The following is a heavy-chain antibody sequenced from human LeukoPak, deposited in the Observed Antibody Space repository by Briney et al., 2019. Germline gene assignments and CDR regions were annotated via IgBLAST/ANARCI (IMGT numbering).Heavy chain of an antibody. V-gene: IGHV4-34*01. D-gene: IGHD5-24*01. Sequence: SETLSLTCAVYGGSFSGYYWSWIRQPPGKGLEWIGEINHSGSTNYNPSLKSRVTISVDTSKNQFSLKLSSVTAADTAVYYCARERRDGYNYYYYYAMDVWGTGTSVTVS. CDR2: INHSGST. J-gene: IGHJ6*01. CDR1: GGSFSGYY. CDR3: ARERRDGYNYYYYYAMDV.